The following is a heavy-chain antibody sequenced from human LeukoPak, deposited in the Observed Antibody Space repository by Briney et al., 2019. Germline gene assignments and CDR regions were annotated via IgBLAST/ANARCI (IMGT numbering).Heavy chain of an antibody. J-gene: IGHJ5*02. Sequence: PSETLSLTCSVSRGAISNSYCTWIRQPPRKGQEWIGYIHDTGSTIYNPSLKSRVTISVDTSKNQFSLKLSSMTVADTAVYFCARLLGVRRGVITGWFDPWGQGTQVTVSS. V-gene: IGHV4-59*08. D-gene: IGHD3-10*01. CDR1: RGAISNSY. CDR3: ARLLGVRRGVITGWFDP. CDR2: IHDTGST.